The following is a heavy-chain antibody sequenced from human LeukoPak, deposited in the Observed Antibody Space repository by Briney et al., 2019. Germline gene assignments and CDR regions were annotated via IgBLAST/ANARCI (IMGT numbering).Heavy chain of an antibody. CDR1: GFTFSSYG. CDR2: ISYDGSNK. J-gene: IGHJ4*02. Sequence: GGSLRLSCAASGFTFSSYGMHWVRQAPGKGLEWVAVISYDGSNKYYADSVKGRFTISRDNSKNTLHLQMNSLRAEDTAVYYCATQRGPTNFDYWGQGTLVTVSS. V-gene: IGHV3-30*03. CDR3: ATQRGPTNFDY.